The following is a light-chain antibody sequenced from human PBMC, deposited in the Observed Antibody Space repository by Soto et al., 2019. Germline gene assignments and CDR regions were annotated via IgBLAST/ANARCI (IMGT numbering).Light chain of an antibody. CDR1: QSISSSY. J-gene: IGKJ3*01. CDR3: QQYSSSPPEFT. Sequence: EIVLTQSPGTLSLSPGERATLSCRASQSISSSYLAWYQQRPGQAPRLLILGASYRATGIPDRFSGSGSGTDFTLTIRRLEPEDFAVYYCQQYSSSPPEFTFGPGPRVDSK. CDR2: GAS. V-gene: IGKV3-20*01.